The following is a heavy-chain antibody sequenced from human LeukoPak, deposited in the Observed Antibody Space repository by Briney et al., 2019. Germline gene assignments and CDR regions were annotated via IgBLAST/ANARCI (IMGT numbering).Heavy chain of an antibody. J-gene: IGHJ4*02. CDR3: ANAYCTNGVCPNDY. CDR2: ISGSGGST. Sequence: PGGSLRLSCAASGFTFSSYAMSWVRQAPGKGLEWVSAISGSGGSTYYADSVKGRFTISRDNSKNTLYLQMNSLRAEDTAVHYCANAYCTNGVCPNDYWGQGTLVTVSS. CDR1: GFTFSSYA. D-gene: IGHD2-8*01. V-gene: IGHV3-23*01.